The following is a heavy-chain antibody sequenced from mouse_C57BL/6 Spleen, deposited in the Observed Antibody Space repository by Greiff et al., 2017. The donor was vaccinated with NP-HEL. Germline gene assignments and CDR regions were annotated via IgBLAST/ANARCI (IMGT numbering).Heavy chain of an antibody. CDR2: INPNNGGT. CDR1: GYTFTDYN. D-gene: IGHD1-1*01. CDR3: ARSRYYGSSPYWYFDV. Sequence: EVQLQQSGPELVKPGASVKMSCKASGYTFTDYNMHWVKQSHGKSLEWIGYINPNNGGTSYNQKFKGKATLTVNKSSSTAYMELRSLTSEDSAVYYCARSRYYGSSPYWYFDVWGIGTTVTVSS. J-gene: IGHJ1*03. V-gene: IGHV1-22*01.